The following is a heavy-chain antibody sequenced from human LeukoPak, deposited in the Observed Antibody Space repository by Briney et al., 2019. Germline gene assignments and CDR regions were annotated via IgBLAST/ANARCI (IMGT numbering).Heavy chain of an antibody. CDR1: GGSVSSYQ. Sequence: SETLSLTCSVSGGSVSSYQWGWIRQPPGKGLEWIAYISYSGNTNYNPSLRSRVTISIDTSKNQFSLRLSSVTAADTAVYYCTRWAGLGPWDYWGQGTLVTVSS. CDR2: ISYSGNT. D-gene: IGHD6-19*01. J-gene: IGHJ4*02. CDR3: TRWAGLGPWDY. V-gene: IGHV4-59*02.